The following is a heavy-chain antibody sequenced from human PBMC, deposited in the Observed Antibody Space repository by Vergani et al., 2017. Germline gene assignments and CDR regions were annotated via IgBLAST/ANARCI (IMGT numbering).Heavy chain of an antibody. CDR1: GFTFSGSA. CDR2: IRSKANSYAT. D-gene: IGHD2-21*02. J-gene: IGHJ4*02. CDR3: ARGDHCGGDCYPTFDY. Sequence: EVQLVESGGGLVQPGGSLKLSCAASGFTFSGSAMHWVRQASGKGLEWVGRIRSKANSYATAYAASVKGRFTISRDDSKNTAYLQMNSLKTEDTAVYYCARGDHCGGDCYPTFDYWGQGTLVTVSS. V-gene: IGHV3-73*02.